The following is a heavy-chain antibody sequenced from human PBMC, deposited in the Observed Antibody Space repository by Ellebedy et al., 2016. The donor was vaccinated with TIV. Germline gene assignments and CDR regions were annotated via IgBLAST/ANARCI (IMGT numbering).Heavy chain of an antibody. CDR1: GYTFISYG. CDR3: ARDQGGSHEFGGGWFDP. V-gene: IGHV1-18*01. Sequence: ASVKVSCKTSGYTFISYGVTWVRQAPGQGLEWMGWISGYTGNINLAQKFQDRITLTTDTSTSTAYMELRSLRSDDTAIYYCARDQGGSHEFGGGWFDPWGQGTLLTVSS. D-gene: IGHD3-16*01. J-gene: IGHJ5*02. CDR2: ISGYTGNI.